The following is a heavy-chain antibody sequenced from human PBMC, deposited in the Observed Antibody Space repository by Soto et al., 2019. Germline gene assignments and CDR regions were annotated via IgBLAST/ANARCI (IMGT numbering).Heavy chain of an antibody. V-gene: IGHV4-30-4*01. J-gene: IGHJ4*02. CDR1: GGSISSGDYY. D-gene: IGHD3-10*01. CDR2: IYYSGST. CDR3: ARVGGFGATTIDY. Sequence: QVQLQESGPGLVKPSQTLSLTCTVSGGSISSGDYYWSWIRQPPGKGLKWIGYIYYSGSTYYNPSLKSPFTISVDTSKNQFSLKLSSVTAADTAVYYCARVGGFGATTIDYWGQGTLVTVSS.